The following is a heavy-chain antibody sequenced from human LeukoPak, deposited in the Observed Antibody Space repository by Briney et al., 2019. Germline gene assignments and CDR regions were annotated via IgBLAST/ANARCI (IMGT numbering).Heavy chain of an antibody. D-gene: IGHD3-16*02. Sequence: PSETLSLTCTVSGGSISSSSYYWGWIRQPPGKGLEWIGSIYYSGSTYYNPSLKSRVTISVDTSKNQFSLKLSSVTAADTAVYYCARRWYDYVWGSYRSNWFDPWGQGTLVTVSS. CDR1: GGSISSSSYY. CDR2: IYYSGST. CDR3: ARRWYDYVWGSYRSNWFDP. J-gene: IGHJ5*02. V-gene: IGHV4-39*01.